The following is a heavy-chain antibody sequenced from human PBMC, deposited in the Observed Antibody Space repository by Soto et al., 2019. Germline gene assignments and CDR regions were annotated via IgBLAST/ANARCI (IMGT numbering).Heavy chain of an antibody. J-gene: IGHJ5*02. CDR1: GGAISGYY. Sequence: SETLSLTCTVTGGAISGYYWTWIRQSAGGGLEWIGRIYSSGSTNYNPSLKSRVTISLDTSMNHFPLRLSSVTAADTAVYYCARGQRFSDWFDPWGQGTLVTVSS. CDR3: ARGQRFSDWFDP. V-gene: IGHV4-4*07. D-gene: IGHD3-3*01. CDR2: IYSSGST.